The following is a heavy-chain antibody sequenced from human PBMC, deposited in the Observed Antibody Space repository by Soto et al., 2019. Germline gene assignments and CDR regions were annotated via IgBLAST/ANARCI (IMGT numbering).Heavy chain of an antibody. CDR2: ISGSGGST. Sequence: GGSLRLSCAASGFTFSSYAMSWVRQAPGKGLEWVSAISGSGGSTYYADSVKGRFTISRDNSKNTLYLQMNSLRAEDTAVYYCAKGGSITMIVVVIDPYFDYWGQGTLVTVSS. D-gene: IGHD3-22*01. V-gene: IGHV3-23*01. CDR1: GFTFSSYA. CDR3: AKGGSITMIVVVIDPYFDY. J-gene: IGHJ4*02.